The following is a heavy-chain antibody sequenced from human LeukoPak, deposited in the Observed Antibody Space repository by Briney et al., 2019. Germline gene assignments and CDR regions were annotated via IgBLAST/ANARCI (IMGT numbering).Heavy chain of an antibody. V-gene: IGHV3-7*01. J-gene: IGHJ4*02. CDR3: ASSHDSSGND. CDR2: IRYDGAYK. CDR1: GFSFSTYW. Sequence: PGGSLRLSCVASGFSFSTYWMAWIRQAPGKGLEWVANIRYDGAYKFYAGSVKGRFTISRDNAKNSLFLEMHSLRADGTAVYFCASSHDSSGNDWGQGTLVTVSS. D-gene: IGHD3-22*01.